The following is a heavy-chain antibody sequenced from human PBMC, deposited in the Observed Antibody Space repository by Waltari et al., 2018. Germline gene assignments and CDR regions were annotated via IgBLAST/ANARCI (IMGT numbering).Heavy chain of an antibody. D-gene: IGHD2-15*01. Sequence: QVRLLQSGAEVKKPGSSVKVYCQASGTPFSSYAIHWVRQAPGQGLEWMGRIIPILGLTNYAQKFQGRVTITADKSTTTAYMELSSLRSEDTAVYYCARGGDATQTNYYYYSLDVWGQGTTVTVSS. CDR1: GTPFSSYA. CDR3: ARGGDATQTNYYYYSLDV. CDR2: IIPILGLT. J-gene: IGHJ6*02. V-gene: IGHV1-69*09.